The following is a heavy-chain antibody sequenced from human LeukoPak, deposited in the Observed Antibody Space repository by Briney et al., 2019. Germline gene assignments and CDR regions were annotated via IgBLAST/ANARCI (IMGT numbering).Heavy chain of an antibody. V-gene: IGHV4-61*02. Sequence: SQTLSLTCTVSGSSISSGSYYWSWIRQPAGKGLEWIGRIYTSGSTNYNPSLKSRVTISVDTSKNQFSLKLSSVTAADTAVYYCARQKYSSSGVDYWGQGTLVTVSS. J-gene: IGHJ4*02. CDR3: ARQKYSSSGVDY. CDR2: IYTSGST. CDR1: GSSISSGSYY. D-gene: IGHD6-6*01.